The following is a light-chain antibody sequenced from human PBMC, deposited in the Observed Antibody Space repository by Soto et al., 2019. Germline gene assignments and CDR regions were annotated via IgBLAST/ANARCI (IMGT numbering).Light chain of an antibody. V-gene: IGKV1-9*01. Sequence: DIQLTQSPSFLSASIGDRVTITCRASQGISDYLAWYQQKPRKAPNLLIYAASTLQSGVPSRFSGSGSGTEFTLTISSLQPEDFATYYCQQLNSYPRTFGQGTKVEIK. J-gene: IGKJ1*01. CDR2: AAS. CDR3: QQLNSYPRT. CDR1: QGISDY.